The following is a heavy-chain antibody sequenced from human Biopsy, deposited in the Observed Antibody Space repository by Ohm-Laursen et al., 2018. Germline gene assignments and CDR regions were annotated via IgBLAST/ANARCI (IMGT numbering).Heavy chain of an antibody. V-gene: IGHV1-18*04. CDR3: ARVFGGAYYSYAFDI. CDR1: DYTFYSYG. Sequence: ASVKISCNASDYTFYSYGITWVRRAPGQGLEWMGWITADEKNSAPKFQGRVTMTTDMSTSTAYMELRGLKSDDTAVYYCARVFGGAYYSYAFDIWGQGTLVIVSS. D-gene: IGHD1-26*01. J-gene: IGHJ3*02. CDR2: ITADEK.